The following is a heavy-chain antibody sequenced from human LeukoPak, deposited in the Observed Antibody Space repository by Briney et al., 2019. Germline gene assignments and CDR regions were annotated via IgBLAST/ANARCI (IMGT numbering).Heavy chain of an antibody. J-gene: IGHJ3*02. CDR1: GGTFSSYA. D-gene: IGHD2-2*02. CDR2: IIPIFGTA. CDR3: ARREDIVVVPAAIPRGGYFDWLGAFDI. V-gene: IGHV1-69*01. Sequence: ASVKVSCKASGGTFSSYAISWVRQAPGQGLEWMGGIIPIFGTANYAQKFQGRVTITADESTSTAYMELSSVRSEDTAVYYCARREDIVVVPAAIPRGGYFDWLGAFDIWGQGTMVTVSS.